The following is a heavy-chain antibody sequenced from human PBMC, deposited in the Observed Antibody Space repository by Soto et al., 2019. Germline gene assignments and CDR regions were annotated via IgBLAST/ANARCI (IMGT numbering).Heavy chain of an antibody. CDR1: GYTFTSYD. CDR2: MNPNSGNT. V-gene: IGHV1-8*01. D-gene: IGHD5-12*01. J-gene: IGHJ4*02. CDR3: ARDGYTDY. Sequence: QVPLVQSGAEVQHPGASVKVSCKASGYTFTSYDINWVRQATGQGLEWMGCMNPNSGNTGYAQKFQGRVTMTRNTSISTDYMALSSLRSEDTAAYYCARDGYTDYCGQGALVTDSS.